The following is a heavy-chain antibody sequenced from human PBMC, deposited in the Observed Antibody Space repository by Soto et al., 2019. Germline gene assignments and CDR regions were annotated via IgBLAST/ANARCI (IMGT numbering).Heavy chain of an antibody. CDR2: IYYSEST. Sequence: QVQLQESGPGLVQPSQTLSLTCTVSGGSISSGGYYWSWIRQHPGKGLEWIGYIYYSESTHYNPSPKSRVNRSVDTSKNPLSLKLSSVTAADKAVYYCARAWGGYFDYWGQGTLVTVSS. V-gene: IGHV4-31*03. CDR1: GGSISSGGYY. CDR3: ARAWGGYFDY. J-gene: IGHJ4*02. D-gene: IGHD3-16*01.